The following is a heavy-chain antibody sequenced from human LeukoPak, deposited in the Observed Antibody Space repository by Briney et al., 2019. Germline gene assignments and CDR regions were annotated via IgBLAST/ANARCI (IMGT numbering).Heavy chain of an antibody. CDR3: ASTRSLGQWPRSPPDAFDI. CDR1: GYSFTSYW. D-gene: IGHD6-19*01. V-gene: IGHV5-51*01. J-gene: IGHJ3*02. CDR2: IYPGDSDT. Sequence: GESLKISCKGSGYSFTSYWIGWVRQMPGKGLEWMGIIYPGDSDTRYSPSFQGQVTISADKSISTAYLQWSSLKASDIAMYYCASTRSLGQWPRSPPDAFDIWGQGTMVTVSS.